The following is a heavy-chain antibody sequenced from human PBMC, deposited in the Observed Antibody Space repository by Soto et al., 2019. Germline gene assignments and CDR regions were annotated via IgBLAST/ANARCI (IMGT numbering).Heavy chain of an antibody. J-gene: IGHJ4*01. CDR3: AKSRVTTNVAMFDC. CDR1: GFTFNNYP. D-gene: IGHD4-17*01. V-gene: IGHV3-23*01. Sequence: PGGSLRLSCAGSGFTFNNYPMSWVRQAPGKGLEWVSAIRGSGADTFYADSVKSRFTSSRDNSKNTVYLQMSSLRAEDTAIYYCAKSRVTTNVAMFDCWGHGTLVTVSS. CDR2: IRGSGADT.